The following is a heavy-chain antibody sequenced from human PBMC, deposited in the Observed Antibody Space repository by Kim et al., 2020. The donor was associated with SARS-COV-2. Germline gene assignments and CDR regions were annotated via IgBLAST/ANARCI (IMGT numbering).Heavy chain of an antibody. V-gene: IGHV1-69*13. CDR3: ARSYYYGSGSYYRTDAFDI. CDR2: IIPIFGTA. CDR1: GGTFSSYA. J-gene: IGHJ3*02. D-gene: IGHD3-10*01. Sequence: SVKVSCKASGGTFSSYAISWVRQAPGQGLEWMGGIIPIFGTANYAQKFQGRVTITADESTSTAYMELSSLRSEDTAVYYCARSYYYGSGSYYRTDAFDIWGQGTMVTISS.